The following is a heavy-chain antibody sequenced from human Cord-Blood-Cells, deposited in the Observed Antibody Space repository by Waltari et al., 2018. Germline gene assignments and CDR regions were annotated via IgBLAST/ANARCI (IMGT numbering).Heavy chain of an antibody. CDR2: ISYDGSNK. D-gene: IGHD1-26*01. J-gene: IGHJ4*02. CDR1: GFTSSSYA. Sequence: QVQLVESGGGVVQPGRSLSLSCAASGFTSSSYAMHWVRQAPGKGLEVGAVISYDGSNKSYADSVKGRFTISRDNSKNTLYLQMNSLRAEDTAVYYCVREGATGGFDYWGQGTLVTVSS. CDR3: VREGATGGFDY. V-gene: IGHV3-30-3*01.